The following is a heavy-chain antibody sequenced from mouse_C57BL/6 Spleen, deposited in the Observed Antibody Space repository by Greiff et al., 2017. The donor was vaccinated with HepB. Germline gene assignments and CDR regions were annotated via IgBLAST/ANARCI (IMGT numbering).Heavy chain of an antibody. V-gene: IGHV1-9*01. Sequence: QVQLQQSGAELMKPGASVKLSCKATGYTFTGYWIEWVKQRPGHGLEWIGEILPGSGSTNYNEKFKGKATFTADTSSNTAYMQLSSLTDEDAAIYYCARKKVYGNYAWFAYWGQGTLVTVSA. CDR2: ILPGSGST. J-gene: IGHJ3*01. D-gene: IGHD2-1*01. CDR3: ARKKVYGNYAWFAY. CDR1: GYTFTGYW.